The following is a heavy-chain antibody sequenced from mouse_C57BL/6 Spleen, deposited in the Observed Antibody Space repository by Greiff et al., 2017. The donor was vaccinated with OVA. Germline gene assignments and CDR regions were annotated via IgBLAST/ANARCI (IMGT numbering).Heavy chain of an antibody. V-gene: IGHV5-4*03. CDR2: ISDGGSYT. CDR1: GFTFSSYA. CDR3: ARVPLRDWYFDV. Sequence: EVKVEESGGGLVKPGGSLKLSCAASGFTFSSYAMSWVRQTPEKRLEWVATISDGGSYTYYPDNVKGRFTISRDNAKNNLYLQMSHLKSEDTAMYYCARVPLRDWYFDVWGTGTTVTVSS. D-gene: IGHD2-12*01. J-gene: IGHJ1*03.